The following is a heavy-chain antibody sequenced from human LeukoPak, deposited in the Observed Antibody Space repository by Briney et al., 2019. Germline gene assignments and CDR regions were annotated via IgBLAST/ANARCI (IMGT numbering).Heavy chain of an antibody. CDR3: AKGGGWGITMIVVVTGRRYYFDY. Sequence: PGGSLRLSCAASGFTLSSYAMSWVRQAPGKGLEWVSAICASGGSTYYADSVKGRFTISRDNSKNTLYLQMNSLRAEDTAVYYCAKGGGWGITMIVVVTGRRYYFDYWGQGTLVTVSS. J-gene: IGHJ4*02. CDR1: GFTLSSYA. V-gene: IGHV3-23*01. CDR2: ICASGGST. D-gene: IGHD3-22*01.